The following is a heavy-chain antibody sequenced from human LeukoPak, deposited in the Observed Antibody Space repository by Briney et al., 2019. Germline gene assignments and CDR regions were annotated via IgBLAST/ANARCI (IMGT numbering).Heavy chain of an antibody. CDR3: ARDCCSSTSWQYGMDV. CDR2: IYPGDSDT. CDR1: GYSFTSYW. V-gene: IGHV5-51*01. D-gene: IGHD2-2*01. Sequence: GESLKISCQGSGYSFTSYWIGWVRQMPGKGLEWMGIIYPGDSDTRYSPSFQGQVTISADKSISTAYLQWSSLKASDTAMYYCARDCCSSTSWQYGMDVWGQGTTVTVSS. J-gene: IGHJ6*02.